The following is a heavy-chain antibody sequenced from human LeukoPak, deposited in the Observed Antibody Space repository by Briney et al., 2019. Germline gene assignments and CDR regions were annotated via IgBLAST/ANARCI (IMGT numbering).Heavy chain of an antibody. CDR3: AEGFWSGYRHFDY. V-gene: IGHV3-23*01. Sequence: GGSLRLSCAASGFTFNNYAMTWVRQAPGMGLEWVSTISSGGLTTYYADSVKGRFIISRDNSKNTLYLQMNSLRADDTAVYYCAEGFWSGYRHFDYWGQGTLVTVSS. D-gene: IGHD3-3*01. CDR2: ISSGGLTT. CDR1: GFTFNNYA. J-gene: IGHJ4*02.